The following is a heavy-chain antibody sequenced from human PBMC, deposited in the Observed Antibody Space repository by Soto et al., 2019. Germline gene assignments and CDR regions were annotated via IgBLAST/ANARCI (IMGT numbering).Heavy chain of an antibody. J-gene: IGHJ4*02. V-gene: IGHV3-48*01. D-gene: IGHD3-10*01. Sequence: EVQLVESGGDLVQPGGSLRLSCAASGFTFSSYSMNWVRQAPGKGLEWVSYISSSSSTIYYADSVKGRFTISRDNAKNSLYLQMNSLRAEDTAVYYCAREVYGSGTSSDYWGQGTLVTVSS. CDR1: GFTFSSYS. CDR3: AREVYGSGTSSDY. CDR2: ISSSSSTI.